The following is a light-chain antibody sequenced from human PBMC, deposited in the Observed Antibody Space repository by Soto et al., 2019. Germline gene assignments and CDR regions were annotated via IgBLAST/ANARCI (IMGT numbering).Light chain of an antibody. V-gene: IGLV2-14*03. CDR3: TSFTTADTHV. Sequence: QSVLTQPASVSGSPGQSITVSCIGTSSDIASYNYVSWYQQHPGKVPKLMIYDVSNRPSGVSNRFSGSKSGNMASLTISGLQAEDEADYYCTSFTTADTHVFGTGTKVTVL. CDR1: SSDIASYNY. J-gene: IGLJ1*01. CDR2: DVS.